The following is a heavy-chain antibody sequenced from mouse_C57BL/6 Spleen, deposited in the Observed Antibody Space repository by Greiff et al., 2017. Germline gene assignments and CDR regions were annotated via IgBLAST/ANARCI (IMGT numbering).Heavy chain of an antibody. V-gene: IGHV1-15*01. CDR3: TRGGTVVATRAMDY. CDR1: GYTFTDYE. CDR2: IDPETGGT. J-gene: IGHJ4*01. D-gene: IGHD1-1*01. Sequence: VQLQQSGAELVRPGASVTLSCKASGYTFTDYEMHWVKQTPVHGLEWIGAIDPETGGTAYNQKFKGKAILTADTSSSTAYMELRSLTSEDSAVYYCTRGGTVVATRAMDYWGQGTSGTVSS.